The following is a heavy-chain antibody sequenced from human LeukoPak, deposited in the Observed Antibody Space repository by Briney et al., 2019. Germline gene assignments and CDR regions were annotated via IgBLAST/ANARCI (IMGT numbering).Heavy chain of an antibody. V-gene: IGHV4-59*01. CDR2: IYYSGST. CDR1: GGSISSYY. D-gene: IGHD5-18*01. Sequence: SETLSLTCTVSGGSISSYYWSWIRQPPGKGLEWIGYIYYSGSTNYNPSLKSRVTISVDTSKNQFSLRLSSVTAADTAVYYCSRGGYIYGGHNWFDPWGQGTLVTVSS. J-gene: IGHJ5*02. CDR3: SRGGYIYGGHNWFDP.